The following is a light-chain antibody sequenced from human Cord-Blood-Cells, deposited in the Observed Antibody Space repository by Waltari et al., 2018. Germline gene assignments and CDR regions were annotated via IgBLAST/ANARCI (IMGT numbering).Light chain of an antibody. CDR1: RPNIGAGYA. V-gene: IGLV1-40*01. J-gene: IGLJ3*02. CDR2: GNS. CDR3: QSYDSSLSGWV. Sequence: QSVLTPPPSVSGAPGQRVTISCTGSRPNIGAGYAVPWYQQLPGTAPKLLIYGNSNRPSGVPDRFSGSKSGTSASLAIAGLQAEDEADYYCQSYDSSLSGWVFGGGTKLTVL.